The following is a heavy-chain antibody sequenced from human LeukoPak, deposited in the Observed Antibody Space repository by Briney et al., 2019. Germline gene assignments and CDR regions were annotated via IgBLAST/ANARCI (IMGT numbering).Heavy chain of an antibody. CDR2: ISGSGGHA. V-gene: IGHV3-23*01. Sequence: PGGSLRLSCFASGLSFRNYAMTWVRQAPGKGLEWVSSISGSGGHARYADSMKGRFTISRDNSVDTLYLQLNSLSAEDTAIYYCGKDPNGDYVGAFDFWGQGTMVTVSS. CDR1: GLSFRNYA. D-gene: IGHD4-23*01. CDR3: GKDPNGDYVGAFDF. J-gene: IGHJ3*01.